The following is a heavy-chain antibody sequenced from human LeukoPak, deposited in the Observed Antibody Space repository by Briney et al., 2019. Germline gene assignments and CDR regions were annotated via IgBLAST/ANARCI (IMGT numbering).Heavy chain of an antibody. V-gene: IGHV3-7*01. D-gene: IGHD1-14*01. J-gene: IGHJ4*02. CDR3: RGGRPDYYFDY. CDR1: GYTFSSYW. CDR2: IKQDGSEK. Sequence: GGSLRLSCAASGYTFSSYWMSWVRQAPGKGLEWVANIKQDGSEKYYVDSVKGRFTISRDNAKNSLYLQMNSLRAEDTAVYYCRGGRPDYYFDYWGQGTLVTVSS.